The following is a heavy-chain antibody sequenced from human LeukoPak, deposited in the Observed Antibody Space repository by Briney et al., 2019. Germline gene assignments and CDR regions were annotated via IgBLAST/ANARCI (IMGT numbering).Heavy chain of an antibody. CDR3: AREEGGDWSEAFDI. Sequence: GGSLRLSCAASGFPFSSYTMNWVRQAPGKGLEWVSSFSYNGRYIYHAESMKGRFTTSRDNAKNSLYLQMSDLRVEDTAVYYCAREEGGDWSEAFDIWGKGTVVTVSS. CDR1: GFPFSSYT. CDR2: FSYNGRYI. V-gene: IGHV3-21*01. J-gene: IGHJ3*02. D-gene: IGHD2-21*02.